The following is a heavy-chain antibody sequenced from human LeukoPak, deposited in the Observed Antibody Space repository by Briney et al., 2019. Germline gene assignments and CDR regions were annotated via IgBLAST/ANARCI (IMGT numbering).Heavy chain of an antibody. Sequence: SETLSLTCAVYGGSFSGYYWSWIRQPPGKGLEWIGEVNHSGSTNYNPSLKRRVTISVDTSKNQFSLKLSSVTAADTAVYYCARLGNVKRFDYWGQGTLVTVSS. CDR2: VNHSGST. J-gene: IGHJ4*02. V-gene: IGHV4-34*01. CDR1: GGSFSGYY. D-gene: IGHD7-27*01. CDR3: ARLGNVKRFDY.